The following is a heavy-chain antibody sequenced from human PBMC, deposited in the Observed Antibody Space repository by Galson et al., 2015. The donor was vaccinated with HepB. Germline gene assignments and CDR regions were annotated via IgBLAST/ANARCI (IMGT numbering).Heavy chain of an antibody. CDR1: GFTFSTYA. CDR2: ISGNGANT. CDR3: AIRVTLVRGIVPPYYMDV. Sequence: SLRLSCAASGFTFSTYAMSWVRQAPGKGLEWVAGISGNGANTFYADSVKGRFTISRDNSKNTLYLQVNGLGANDTAVYYCAIRVTLVRGIVPPYYMDVWGQGTTVTVSS. J-gene: IGHJ6*02. V-gene: IGHV3-23*01. D-gene: IGHD3-10*01.